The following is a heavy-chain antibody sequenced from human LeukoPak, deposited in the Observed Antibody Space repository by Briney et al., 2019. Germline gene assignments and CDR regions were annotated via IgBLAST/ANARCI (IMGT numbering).Heavy chain of an antibody. CDR2: IYHSGST. CDR1: GYSISSGYY. V-gene: IGHV4-38-2*02. J-gene: IGHJ5*02. Sequence: SETLSLTCTVSGYSISSGYYWGWIRQPPGKGLAWIGSIYHSGSTYYNPSLKSRVTISVDTSKNQFSLKLSSVTAADTAVYYCARVKGWPPGWFDPWGQGTLVTVSS. D-gene: IGHD5-24*01. CDR3: ARVKGWPPGWFDP.